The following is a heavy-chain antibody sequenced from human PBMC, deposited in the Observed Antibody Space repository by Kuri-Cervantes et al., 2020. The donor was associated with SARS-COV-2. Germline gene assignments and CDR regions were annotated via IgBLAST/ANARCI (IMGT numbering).Heavy chain of an antibody. J-gene: IGHJ6*03. CDR2: ISPDGTNQ. CDR1: GFTVSSNY. D-gene: IGHD3-10*01. Sequence: GESLKISCAASGFTVSSNYMTWVRQAPGKGLEWVALISPDGTNQHYADSVRGRFTVSRDNSRNTLFLQMTSLKTEDSATYHCASIPAYGPGTYNYYYYVDVWGTGTTVTVSS. V-gene: IGHV3-30*03. CDR3: ASIPAYGPGTYNYYYYVDV.